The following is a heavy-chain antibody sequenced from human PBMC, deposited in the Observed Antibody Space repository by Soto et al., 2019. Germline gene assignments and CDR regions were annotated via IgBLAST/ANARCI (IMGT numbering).Heavy chain of an antibody. CDR3: AKVPYYDFWSGYYTGWFDP. CDR2: ISGSGGST. D-gene: IGHD3-3*01. J-gene: IGHJ5*02. CDR1: GFTFSSYA. V-gene: IGHV3-23*01. Sequence: EVQLLESGGGLVQPGGSLRLSCVASGFTFSSYAMSWVRQAPGKGLEWVSAISGSGGSTYYADSVKGRFTISRDNSKNTLYLQMNSLRAEDTAVYYCAKVPYYDFWSGYYTGWFDPWGQGTPVTVSS.